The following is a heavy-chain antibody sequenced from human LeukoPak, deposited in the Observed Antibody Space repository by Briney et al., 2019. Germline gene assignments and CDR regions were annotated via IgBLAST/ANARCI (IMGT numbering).Heavy chain of an antibody. Sequence: ASVKVSCKASGYTFTSYYMHWVRQAPGRGLEWMGIINPSGGSTSYAQKFQGRVTMTRDTSTSTVYMELSSLRSVDTAVYYCARAHYDFWSGYPLGFDPWGQGTLVTVSS. D-gene: IGHD3-3*01. J-gene: IGHJ5*02. CDR2: INPSGGST. CDR3: ARAHYDFWSGYPLGFDP. CDR1: GYTFTSYY. V-gene: IGHV1-46*01.